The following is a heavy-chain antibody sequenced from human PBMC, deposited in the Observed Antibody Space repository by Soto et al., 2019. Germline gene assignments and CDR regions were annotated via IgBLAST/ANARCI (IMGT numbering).Heavy chain of an antibody. D-gene: IGHD3-9*01. CDR2: INDSGGGT. V-gene: IGHV3-23*01. J-gene: IGHJ3*02. CDR1: GFTFSSYA. CDR3: AREVYDILTHGAFDI. Sequence: GGSLRLSCAAFGFTFSSYAMSWVRQAPGKGLEWVSAINDSGGGTYYADSVKGRFTISRDNAKNSLCLQMNSLRDEDTAVYYCAREVYDILTHGAFDIWGQGTMVTVSS.